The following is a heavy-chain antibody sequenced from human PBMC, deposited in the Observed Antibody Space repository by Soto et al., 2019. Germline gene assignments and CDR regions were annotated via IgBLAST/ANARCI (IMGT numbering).Heavy chain of an antibody. D-gene: IGHD3-9*01. Sequence: APVKGSCKASGYTFTNHAIHCVRQAPGQRLEWMGWINDGGNAHYSQSFQGRVTITRDTSASTAYMELSSRRSEDTAVYYCARQTYDNDWYPLDYWGQGTLVTVSS. CDR2: INDGGNA. J-gene: IGHJ4*02. V-gene: IGHV1-3*01. CDR3: ARQTYDNDWYPLDY. CDR1: GYTFTNHA.